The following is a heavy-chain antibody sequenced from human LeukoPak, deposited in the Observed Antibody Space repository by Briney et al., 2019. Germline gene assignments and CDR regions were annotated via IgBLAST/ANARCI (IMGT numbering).Heavy chain of an antibody. CDR1: GYTFTGYY. J-gene: IGHJ4*02. D-gene: IGHD6-19*01. CDR3: ARVRSGGWYDPVDY. CDR2: INPNSGGT. Sequence: GASVKVSCKASGYTFTGYYMHWVRQAPGQGLEWMGWINPNSGGTNYAQKFQGRVTMTRDTSISTAYMELSRLRSDDTAVYYCARVRSGGWYDPVDYWGQGTLVTVSS. V-gene: IGHV1-2*02.